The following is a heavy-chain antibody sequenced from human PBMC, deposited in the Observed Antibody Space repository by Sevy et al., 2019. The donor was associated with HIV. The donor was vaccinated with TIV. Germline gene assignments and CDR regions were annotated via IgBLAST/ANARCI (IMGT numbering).Heavy chain of an antibody. Sequence: GGSLRLSCATSGFTFSNYPMHWVRQAPGKGLEWVAIISSDGSYQYYADSVEGRFTISRDDPKSTVFLLLNSLRAEDTAVYYCARSSLAVAGSYGLDVWGQGTTVTVSS. V-gene: IGHV3-30*03. CDR1: GFTFSNYP. CDR2: ISSDGSYQ. CDR3: ARSSLAVAGSYGLDV. J-gene: IGHJ6*02. D-gene: IGHD6-19*01.